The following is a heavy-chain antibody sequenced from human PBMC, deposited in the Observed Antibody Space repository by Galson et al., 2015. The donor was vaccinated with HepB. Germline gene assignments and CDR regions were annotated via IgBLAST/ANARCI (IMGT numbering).Heavy chain of an antibody. V-gene: IGHV1-8*01. J-gene: IGHJ6*02. CDR2: MNPNSGNT. Sequence: SVKVSCKASGYTFTSYDINWVRQATGQGLEWMGWMNPNSGNTGYAQNFQGRVTMTSNTSISTAYMELSTLTSEDTAVYYCARGGATYYSYDMDVWGQGTMVTVSS. CDR1: GYTFTSYD. CDR3: ARGGATYYSYDMDV.